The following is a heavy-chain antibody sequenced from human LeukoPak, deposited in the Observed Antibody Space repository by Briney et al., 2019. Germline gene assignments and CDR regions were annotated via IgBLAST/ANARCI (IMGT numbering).Heavy chain of an antibody. Sequence: SETLSLTCTVSGGSINCSRYYWGWIRPPPGKGVEWIGSIYYSGSTYYNPSLKSRVTISVDTSKNHFSHKLISVPAAHTSVYFIARRPLGSSLDYWGQGTLVTVSP. V-gene: IGHV4-39*01. CDR3: ARRPLGSSLDY. CDR2: IYYSGST. J-gene: IGHJ4*02. D-gene: IGHD6-6*01. CDR1: GGSINCSRYY.